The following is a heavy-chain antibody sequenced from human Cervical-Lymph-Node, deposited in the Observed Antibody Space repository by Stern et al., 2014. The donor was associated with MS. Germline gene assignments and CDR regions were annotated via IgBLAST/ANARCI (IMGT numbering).Heavy chain of an antibody. CDR3: VRDFVGLREY. V-gene: IGHV3-74*01. CDR2: MNPEGSVI. Sequence: EDQLVESGGGLVQPGGSLRLSCAPSGFSVSYYWMHWVRQVPGKGLVWVSRMNPEGSVIDCADSVKGRFTISRDNAENTLYLQMSSLRADDTAVYYCVRDFVGLREYWGQGTLVTVSS. J-gene: IGHJ4*02. CDR1: GFSVSYYW. D-gene: IGHD1-26*01.